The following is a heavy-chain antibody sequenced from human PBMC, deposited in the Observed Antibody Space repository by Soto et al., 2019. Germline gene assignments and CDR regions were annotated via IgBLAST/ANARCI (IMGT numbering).Heavy chain of an antibody. V-gene: IGHV3-23*01. D-gene: IGHD4-4*01. Sequence: EVQLLESGGGLVQPGGSLRLSCAASGFTFSSYAMSWVRQSPGKGLEWVSAISGSGGSTYSADSVKGRFTISRDNSKNTLDLKMNSLRAEDTAVYYCAKDLYSNYRYYYYGMDVWGQGTTVTVSS. CDR1: GFTFSSYA. CDR2: ISGSGGST. J-gene: IGHJ6*02. CDR3: AKDLYSNYRYYYYGMDV.